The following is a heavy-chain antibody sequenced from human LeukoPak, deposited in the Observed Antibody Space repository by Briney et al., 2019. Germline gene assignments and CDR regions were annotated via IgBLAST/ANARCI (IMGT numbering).Heavy chain of an antibody. J-gene: IGHJ6*03. CDR1: GYTFTTYY. D-gene: IGHD2-15*01. CDR3: ARGVVAATFYYYMDV. CDR2: INPSSGGT. V-gene: IGHV1-2*02. Sequence: ASVKVSCKPSGYTFTTYYIQWVRQAPGQGLEWMGWINPSSGGTNYAQKFQGRVTMTRDTPISTAYMELSSLRSDDTAVYYCARGVVAATFYYYMDVWGKGTTVTVSS.